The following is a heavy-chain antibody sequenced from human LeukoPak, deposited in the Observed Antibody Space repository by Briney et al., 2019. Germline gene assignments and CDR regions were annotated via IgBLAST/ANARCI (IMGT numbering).Heavy chain of an antibody. CDR3: ARAFIDYYDSSGYYSSSFFDY. CDR2: IYYSGST. V-gene: IGHV4-59*01. Sequence: KPSETLSLTCAVSGGSISSYYWSWIRQPPGKGLEWIGYIYYSGSTNYNPSLKSRVTISVDTSKNQFSLKLSSVTAADTAVYYCARAFIDYYDSSGYYSSSFFDYWGQGTLVTVSS. D-gene: IGHD3-22*01. CDR1: GGSISSYY. J-gene: IGHJ4*02.